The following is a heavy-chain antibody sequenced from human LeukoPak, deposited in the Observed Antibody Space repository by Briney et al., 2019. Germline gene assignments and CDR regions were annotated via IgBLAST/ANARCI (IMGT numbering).Heavy chain of an antibody. J-gene: IGHJ4*02. D-gene: IGHD2-2*01. CDR3: ASGGWGSTSWYYFDY. V-gene: IGHV3-7*01. CDR1: EFTFSSHW. CDR2: IKDDGSEK. Sequence: PGGSLRLSCAASEFTFSSHWMSWVRQAPGKGLEWVANIKDDGSEKYYADSVKGRFTISRDNSKNTLYLQMNSLRAEDTAVYYCASGGWGSTSWYYFDYWGQGTLVTVSS.